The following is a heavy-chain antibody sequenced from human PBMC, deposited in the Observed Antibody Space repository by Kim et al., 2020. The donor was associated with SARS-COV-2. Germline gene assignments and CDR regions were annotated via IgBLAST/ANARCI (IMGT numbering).Heavy chain of an antibody. CDR3: ARQRGSYMNYFDN. V-gene: IGHV4-38-2*02. CDR2: LFHSGTT. J-gene: IGHJ4*02. Sequence: SETLSLTCTVSGDSVRSAFYWGWVRQPPGKEPEWIGSLFHSGTTYYNSSLKSRVTISVDTSKNQFSLKMISVTAADTAVYYCARQRGSYMNYFDNWGRGTLVTVSS. CDR1: GDSVRSAFY. D-gene: IGHD1-26*01.